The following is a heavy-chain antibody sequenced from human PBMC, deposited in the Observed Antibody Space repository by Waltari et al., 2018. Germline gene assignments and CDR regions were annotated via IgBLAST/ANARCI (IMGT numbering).Heavy chain of an antibody. D-gene: IGHD1-26*01. J-gene: IGHJ4*02. CDR1: GGPISSYY. CDR2: IYYSGST. V-gene: IGHV4-59*01. Sequence: QVQLQESGPGLVKPAETLSLTCTVSGGPISSYYWSWIRQHPGQGLEWIGYIYYSGSTNYNPSLKSRVTISVDTSKNQFSLRLSSVTAADTAVYYCARAYYHFDYWGQGTLVTVSS. CDR3: ARAYYHFDY.